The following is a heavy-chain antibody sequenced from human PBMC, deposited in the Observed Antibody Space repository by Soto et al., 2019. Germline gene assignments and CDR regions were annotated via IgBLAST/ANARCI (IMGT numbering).Heavy chain of an antibody. CDR2: IYWNDDK. D-gene: IGHD6-13*01. CDR3: AHTVAYSSTWNYFDY. Sequence: SGPTLVNPTQTLTLTCTFSGFSLSTSGVGVGWIRQPPGKALEWLALIYWNDDKWYRPSLKSRLTVTKDTSKNQVVLTMANMDPVDSGTYYCAHTVAYSSTWNYFDYWGHGTPVTVSS. J-gene: IGHJ4*01. CDR1: GFSLSTSGVG. V-gene: IGHV2-5*01.